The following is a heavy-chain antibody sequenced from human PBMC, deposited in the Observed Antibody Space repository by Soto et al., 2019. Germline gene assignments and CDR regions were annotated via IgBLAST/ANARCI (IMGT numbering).Heavy chain of an antibody. D-gene: IGHD3-3*01. CDR1: GFTFSSYG. CDR2: ISYDGSNK. V-gene: IGHV3-30*18. J-gene: IGHJ4*02. CDR3: AKLESSPKEFDFMIFGVVTQHLRRPFDY. Sequence: GGSLRLSCAASGFTFSSYGMHWVRQAPGKGLEWVAVISYDGSNKYYADSVKGRFTISRDNSKDTLYLQMNSLRAEDTAVYYCAKLESSPKEFDFMIFGVVTQHLRRPFDYWGQGTLVTVSS.